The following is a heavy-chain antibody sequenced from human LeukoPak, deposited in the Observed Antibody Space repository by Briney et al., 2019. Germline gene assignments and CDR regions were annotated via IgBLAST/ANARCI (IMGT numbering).Heavy chain of an antibody. D-gene: IGHD2-21*02. J-gene: IGHJ3*02. V-gene: IGHV3-74*01. CDR2: MNGDGSST. CDR1: GFTFRSYW. Sequence: GGSLRLPYAASGFTFRSYWMHWVPQDPGKGPVWVSHMNGDGSSTSYADSVKGRFTISRDNAKNTLYLQMNSLKAEDTAVYYCARTATDAFDIWGQGTMVTVSS. CDR3: ARTATDAFDI.